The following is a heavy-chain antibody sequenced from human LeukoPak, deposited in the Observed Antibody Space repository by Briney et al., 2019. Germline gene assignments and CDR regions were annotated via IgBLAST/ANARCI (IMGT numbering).Heavy chain of an antibody. D-gene: IGHD3-3*01. CDR2: IYYSGST. J-gene: IGHJ4*02. CDR1: GGSISSYY. V-gene: IGHV4-59*08. CDR3: ARHPSARVFFDY. Sequence: SETLSLTCTVSGGSISSYYWSWIRQPPGKGLEWIGYIYYSGSTHYNPSLDSRVTISVDTSKNQFSLNLNSVTAADTAVYYCARHPSARVFFDYWGQGTLVTVSS.